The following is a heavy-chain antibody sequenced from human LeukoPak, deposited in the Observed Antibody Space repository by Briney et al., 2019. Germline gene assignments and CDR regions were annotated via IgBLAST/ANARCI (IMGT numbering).Heavy chain of an antibody. J-gene: IGHJ5*02. CDR3: ARAFSSGYWFDP. CDR1: GGSFSSYY. D-gene: IGHD3-22*01. Sequence: SETLSLTCAVYGGSFSSYYWGWIRQPPGKGLEWIGSIYYSGSTYYNPSLKSRVTISVDTSKNQFSLKLSSVTAADTAVYYCARAFSSGYWFDPWGQGTLVTVSS. V-gene: IGHV4-39*01. CDR2: IYYSGST.